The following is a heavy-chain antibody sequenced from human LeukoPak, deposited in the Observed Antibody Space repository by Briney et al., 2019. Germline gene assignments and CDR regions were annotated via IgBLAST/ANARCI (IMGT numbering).Heavy chain of an antibody. CDR1: GGSISSSSYY. CDR2: IYYSGST. J-gene: IGHJ3*02. Sequence: SETLSLTCTVSGGSISSSSYYWGWIRQPPGKGLEWTGRIYYSGSTYYNPSLKSRVTISVDTSKNQFSLKLSSVTAADTAVYYCARHGGYYDSSGHDAFDIWGQGTMVTVSS. V-gene: IGHV4-39*01. CDR3: ARHGGYYDSSGHDAFDI. D-gene: IGHD3-22*01.